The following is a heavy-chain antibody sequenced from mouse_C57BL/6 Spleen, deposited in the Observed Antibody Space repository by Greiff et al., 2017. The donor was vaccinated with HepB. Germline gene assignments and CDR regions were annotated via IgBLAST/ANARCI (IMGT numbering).Heavy chain of an antibody. J-gene: IGHJ2*01. CDR1: GFTFTDYY. CDR3: ARSSLLYYDYDDFDY. V-gene: IGHV7-3*01. D-gene: IGHD2-4*01. CDR2: IRNKANGYTT. Sequence: EVKLQESGGGLVQPGGSLSLSCAASGFTFTDYYMSWVRQPPGKALEWLGFIRNKANGYTTEYSASVKGRFTISRDNSQSILYLQMNALRAEDSATYYCARSSLLYYDYDDFDYWGQGTTLTVSS.